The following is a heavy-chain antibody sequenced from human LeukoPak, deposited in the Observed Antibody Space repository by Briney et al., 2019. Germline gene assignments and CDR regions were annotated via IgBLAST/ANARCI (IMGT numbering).Heavy chain of an antibody. D-gene: IGHD4-23*01. V-gene: IGHV3-48*01. CDR1: GFTFSSYN. J-gene: IGHJ4*02. CDR3: ARDPGGTSFFFDY. CDR2: ISISSRTI. Sequence: GGSLRLSCAASGFTFSSYNMNWVRQAPGKGLEWVSYISISSRTIYYADSVRGRFTISRDNAKNSLFLQMNSLRAEDTAVYYCARDPGGTSFFFDYWGQGTRVTVSS.